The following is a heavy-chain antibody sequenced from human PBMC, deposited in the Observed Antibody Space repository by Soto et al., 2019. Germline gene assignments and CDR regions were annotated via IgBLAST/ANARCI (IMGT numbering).Heavy chain of an antibody. V-gene: IGHV4-38-2*01. J-gene: IGHJ3*02. D-gene: IGHD4-17*01. CDR2: IYHSGST. Sequence: SETLSLTCAVSGYSISSGYYWGWIRQPPGKGLEWIGSIYHSGSTYYNPSLKSRVTISVDTSKNQFSLKLSSVTAADTAVYYCARGPNLDYGDYAFDIWGQGTMVTVSS. CDR3: ARGPNLDYGDYAFDI. CDR1: GYSISSGYY.